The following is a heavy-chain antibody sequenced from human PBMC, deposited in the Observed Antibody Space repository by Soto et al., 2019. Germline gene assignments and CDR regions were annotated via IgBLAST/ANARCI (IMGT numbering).Heavy chain of an antibody. D-gene: IGHD6-13*01. CDR3: ARVRPAGARLDP. V-gene: IGHV4-30-4*01. Sequence: QVQLQESGPGLVKPSQTLSLTCTVSGGSISSGDYYWSWIRQPPGKGLEWIGYIYYSGSTYYNPSLKSRFXLXVXPSKNQLTLYLSSVCAADTAVYSCARVRPAGARLDPWGQGTLVTVSS. CDR2: IYYSGST. J-gene: IGHJ5*02. CDR1: GGSISSGDYY.